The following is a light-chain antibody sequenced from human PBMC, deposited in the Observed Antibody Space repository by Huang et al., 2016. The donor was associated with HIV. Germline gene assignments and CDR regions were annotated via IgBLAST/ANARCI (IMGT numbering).Light chain of an antibody. CDR2: LGS. CDR3: MQALQTPYT. Sequence: DVMVTQSPLSLPVTPGEPASISCRSSRSLLHSNGNNYLDWYLQKPGQRPQLLIYLGSHRDSGVSDRFSGSASGTNFTLRISEVEAGDVGIYYCMQALQTPYTFGQGTKVEI. J-gene: IGKJ2*01. CDR1: RSLLHSNGNNY. V-gene: IGKV2-28*01.